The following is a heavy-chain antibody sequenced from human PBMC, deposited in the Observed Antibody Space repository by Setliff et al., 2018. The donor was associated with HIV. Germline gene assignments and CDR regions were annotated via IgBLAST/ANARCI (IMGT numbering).Heavy chain of an antibody. Sequence: ASVKVSCKASGYTFSSNYMHWVRQAPGQGLEWTGLINPTGDITFYPQKFQARVTMTRDTSASTVYMDLRNLRSEDTAVYYCARNQGDSSGWYAGDYWGHGTLVTVSS. D-gene: IGHD6-19*01. CDR3: ARNQGDSSGWYAGDY. CDR2: INPTGDIT. V-gene: IGHV1-46*01. CDR1: GYTFSSNY. J-gene: IGHJ4*01.